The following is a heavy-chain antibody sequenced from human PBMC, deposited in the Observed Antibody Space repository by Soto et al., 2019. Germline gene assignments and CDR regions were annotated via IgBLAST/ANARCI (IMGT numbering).Heavy chain of an antibody. D-gene: IGHD2-21*02. CDR2: IYWDDDK. Sequence: QITLKESGPTLVKPTQTLTLTCTFSGFSLSTGGMGVGWIRQPPGKALEWLALIYWDDDKRYSPSLESRLTITKDTFQNQVVLTMTNMDPVDTATYYCAHSRCGGDCLQSYSSHYYYGVDVWGQGTTVTVSS. J-gene: IGHJ6*02. V-gene: IGHV2-5*02. CDR3: AHSRCGGDCLQSYSSHYYYGVDV. CDR1: GFSLSTGGMG.